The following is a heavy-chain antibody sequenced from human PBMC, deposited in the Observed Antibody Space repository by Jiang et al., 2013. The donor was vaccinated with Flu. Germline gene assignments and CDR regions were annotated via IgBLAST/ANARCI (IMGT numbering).Heavy chain of an antibody. D-gene: IGHD3-10*01. CDR3: ANSVGSGSLRYYYYGMDV. V-gene: IGHV4-34*01. Sequence: LLKPSETLSLTCAVYGGSFSGYYWSWIRQPPGKGLEWIGEINHSGSTNYNPSLKSRVTISVDTSKNQFSLKLSSVTAADTAVYYCANSVGSGSLRYYYYGMDVWGQGTTVTVSS. CDR1: GGSFSGYY. CDR2: INHSGST. J-gene: IGHJ6*02.